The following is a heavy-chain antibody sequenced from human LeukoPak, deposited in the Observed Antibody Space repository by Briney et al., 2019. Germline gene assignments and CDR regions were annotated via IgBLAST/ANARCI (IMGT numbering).Heavy chain of an antibody. Sequence: GGSLRLSCAASGFTFSSYSMNWVRQAPGKGLEWVSSISSSSRYIYYADSVKGRFTISRDNSKNSLYLQMNSLRAEDTALYYCAKELAGGYSYYGMDVWGQGTTVTVSS. CDR3: AKELAGGYSYYGMDV. D-gene: IGHD6-19*01. CDR1: GFTFSSYS. V-gene: IGHV3-21*04. CDR2: ISSSSRYI. J-gene: IGHJ6*02.